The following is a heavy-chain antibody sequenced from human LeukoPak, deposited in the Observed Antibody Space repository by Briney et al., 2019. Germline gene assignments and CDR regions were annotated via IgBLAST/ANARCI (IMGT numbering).Heavy chain of an antibody. CDR3: ARHLNLTSGGNFDY. CDR2: LYNTETT. V-gene: IGHV4-39*01. CDR1: GGSISRSSYY. D-gene: IGHD1-14*01. J-gene: IGHJ4*02. Sequence: SETLSLTCSVSGGSISRSSYYWGWIRQPPGKGLEWIGSLYNTETTYYNPSLQSRVTISVDTSKNQLSLKLSSVTAADTAVYYCARHLNLTSGGNFDYWGQGTLVTVSS.